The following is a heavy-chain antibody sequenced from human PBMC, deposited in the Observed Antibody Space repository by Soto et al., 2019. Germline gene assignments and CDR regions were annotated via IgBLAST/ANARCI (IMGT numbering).Heavy chain of an antibody. CDR2: IYYSGST. CDR1: GGSISSSSYY. J-gene: IGHJ6*02. D-gene: IGHD1-1*01. CDR3: ARHRGENVPYGLDV. Sequence: SETLSLTCTVSGGSISSSSYYWGWIRQPPGKGLEWIGSIYYSGSTYYNPSLKSRVTISVDTSKNQFSLKLSSVTAEDTAVYHCARHRGENVPYGLDVWGQGTTVTVSS. V-gene: IGHV4-39*01.